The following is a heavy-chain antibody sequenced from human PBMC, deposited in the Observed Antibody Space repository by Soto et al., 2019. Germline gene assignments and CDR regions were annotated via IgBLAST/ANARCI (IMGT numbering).Heavy chain of an antibody. J-gene: IGHJ6*02. Sequence: QVQLVESGGGVVQPGRSLRLSCASSGFTFSNYAMHWVRQAPGKGLEWVAVTSYDGGIEYFADSVKGRFTISRDNSKNTLYLQMDSLTAEDTAMYYRARDRAKCCYFGMDVWGQGTTVTVSS. CDR2: TSYDGGIE. D-gene: IGHD2-8*01. CDR1: GFTFSNYA. CDR3: ARDRAKCCYFGMDV. V-gene: IGHV3-30*04.